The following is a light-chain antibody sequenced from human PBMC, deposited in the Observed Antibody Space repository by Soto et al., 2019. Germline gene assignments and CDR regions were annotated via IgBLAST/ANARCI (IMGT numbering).Light chain of an antibody. Sequence: QSALTQPASVSGSPGQSITIACTGTNSDVGGYNYVSWYQQHPGKAPKFMIYDVSSRPSGVSDRFSGSKSGNTASLTISGLQAEDEADYYCSSYTTSNTRQIVVGTGTKLTVL. CDR1: NSDVGGYNY. CDR3: SSYTTSNTRQIV. V-gene: IGLV2-14*01. CDR2: DVS. J-gene: IGLJ1*01.